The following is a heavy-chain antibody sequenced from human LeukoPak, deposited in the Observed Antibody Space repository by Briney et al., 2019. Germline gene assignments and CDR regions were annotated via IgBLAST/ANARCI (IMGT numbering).Heavy chain of an antibody. CDR3: AKDSSREQWLTTYYFDY. CDR1: GFTFSSYA. CDR2: ISGSGGST. J-gene: IGHJ4*02. D-gene: IGHD6-19*01. V-gene: IGHV3-23*01. Sequence: GGSLRLSCAASGFTFSSYAMSWVRQAPGKGLEWVSAISGSGGSTYYADPVKGRFTISRDNSKNTLYLQMNSLRAEDTAVYYCAKDSSREQWLTTYYFDYWGQGTLVTVSS.